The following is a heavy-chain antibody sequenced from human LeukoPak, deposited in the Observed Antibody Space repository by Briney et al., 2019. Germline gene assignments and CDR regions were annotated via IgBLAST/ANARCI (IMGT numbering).Heavy chain of an antibody. CDR2: INPTDGST. D-gene: IGHD6-19*01. CDR3: ARGTKGFSSGWYGGSLGY. J-gene: IGHJ4*02. Sequence: GASVKVSCKASGYTFTSYYIHWVRQAPGQGLEWMGLINPTDGSTNYAQKFQGRVTMSRDMSTSTVYMDLSSLRSEDTAVYYCARGTKGFSSGWYGGSLGYWGQGTLVTVSS. V-gene: IGHV1-46*01. CDR1: GYTFTSYY.